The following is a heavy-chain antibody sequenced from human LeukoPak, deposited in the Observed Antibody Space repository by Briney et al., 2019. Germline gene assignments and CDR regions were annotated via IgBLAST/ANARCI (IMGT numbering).Heavy chain of an antibody. D-gene: IGHD3-10*01. CDR1: EFTFSDYE. V-gene: IGHV3-48*03. CDR3: AKDAVAPGSGGDYFDY. J-gene: IGHJ4*02. Sequence: GGSLRLSCTASEFTFSDYEMNWVRQAPGKGLEWVSYISSTGISIYYGDSVKGRFTISRDNSKNTLSLQTNSLRAEDTAVYYCAKDAVAPGSGGDYFDYWGQGTLVTVSS. CDR2: ISSTGISI.